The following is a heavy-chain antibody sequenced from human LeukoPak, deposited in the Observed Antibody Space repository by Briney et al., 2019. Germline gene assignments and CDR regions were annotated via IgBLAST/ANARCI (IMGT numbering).Heavy chain of an antibody. CDR1: GDSVSSKSVV. CDR3: ARVSYDSSGYYYEQFDY. CDR2: TCYRSKWYN. Sequence: SQTLSLTCAISGDSVSSKSVVWNWIRQSPSRGLEWLGRTCYRSKWYNDYAVSVKSRITIIPDTSKNQFTLQLKAVTPEDAAVYYCARVSYDSSGYYYEQFDYWGQGTLVTVSS. J-gene: IGHJ4*02. D-gene: IGHD3-22*01. V-gene: IGHV6-1*01.